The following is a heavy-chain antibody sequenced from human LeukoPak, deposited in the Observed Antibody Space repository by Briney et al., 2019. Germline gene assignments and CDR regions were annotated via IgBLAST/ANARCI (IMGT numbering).Heavy chain of an antibody. D-gene: IGHD4-11*01. CDR3: ARGRKIYSNSDFDY. Sequence: GGSLRLSCAASGFTFSTYGTHWVRQAPGKGLEWVAVIGSDGKTTYYADSVKGRFTISRDNAKNSLYLQMNSLRAEDTALYYCARGRKIYSNSDFDYWGQGTLVTVSS. CDR1: GFTFSTYG. V-gene: IGHV3-33*08. CDR2: IGSDGKTT. J-gene: IGHJ4*02.